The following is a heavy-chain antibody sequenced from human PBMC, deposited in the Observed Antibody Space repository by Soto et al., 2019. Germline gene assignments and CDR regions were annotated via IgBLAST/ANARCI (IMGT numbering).Heavy chain of an antibody. CDR3: ARDPGADYGSGSQGYYYGMDV. Sequence: PGGSLRLSCGASGFTVSGNSLSWVRQAPGKGLEWVSYIYIDGSTYYADSVRGRFTLTRDNSKNTLYLQMNNLRGEDTAVYYCARDPGADYGSGSQGYYYGMDVWGQGTTVTVSS. D-gene: IGHD3-10*01. CDR2: IYIDGST. CDR1: GFTVSGNS. V-gene: IGHV3-53*01. J-gene: IGHJ6*02.